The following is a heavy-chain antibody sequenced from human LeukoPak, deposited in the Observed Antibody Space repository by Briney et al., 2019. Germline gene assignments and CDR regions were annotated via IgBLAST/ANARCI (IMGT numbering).Heavy chain of an antibody. CDR3: ARGIAVAGNFDH. CDR1: GFSLSTSGMR. Sequence: SGPTLVNPTQTLTLTCTFSGFSLSTSGMRVSWIRQPPGKALEWLARIDWDDDKFYSTSLKTRLTISKDTSKNQVVLTMTNMDPVDTATYYCARGIAVAGNFDHWGQGTLVTVSS. D-gene: IGHD6-19*01. CDR2: IDWDDDK. V-gene: IGHV2-70*04. J-gene: IGHJ4*02.